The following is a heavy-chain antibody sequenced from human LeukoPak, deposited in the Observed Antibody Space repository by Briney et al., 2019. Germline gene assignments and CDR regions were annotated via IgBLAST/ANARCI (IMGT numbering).Heavy chain of an antibody. J-gene: IGHJ4*02. D-gene: IGHD3-3*01. Sequence: GGSLRLSCAASGFTLSSYSMSWVRQAPGKGLEWVAALSVGGGDTYYADSVKGRFTISRDISKSTLSLQMNGLRAEDTATYYCACDYTEGITWYYYFDYWGQGTLVSVSS. V-gene: IGHV3-23*01. CDR2: LSVGGGDT. CDR1: GFTLSSYS. CDR3: ACDYTEGITWYYYFDY.